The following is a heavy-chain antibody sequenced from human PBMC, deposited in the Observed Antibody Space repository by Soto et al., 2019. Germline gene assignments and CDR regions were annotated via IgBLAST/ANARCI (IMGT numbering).Heavy chain of an antibody. J-gene: IGHJ4*02. D-gene: IGHD6-19*01. CDR2: IYHSGGT. CDR3: AENVAVGGFCLGC. Sequence: SETLSLTCTVSGDSISSHYWSWIRQPPGKGLEWIGHIYHSGGTRYNPSLRSRVTISVDTSKNQFSLKLRSVTAADTAVYYCAENVAVGGFCLGCWGQLNRVAVSS. V-gene: IGHV4-59*11. CDR1: GDSISSHY.